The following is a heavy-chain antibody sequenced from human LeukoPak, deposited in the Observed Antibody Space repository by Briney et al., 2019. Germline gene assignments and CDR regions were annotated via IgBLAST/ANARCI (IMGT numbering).Heavy chain of an antibody. Sequence: GESLKISCKGSGYSFTSYWTGWVRQMPGKGLEWMGIIYPGDSDTRYSPSFQGQVTISADKSISTAYLQWSSLKASDTAMYYCARQRHSSWSPGDYWGQGTLVTVSS. CDR1: GYSFTSYW. CDR3: ARQRHSSWSPGDY. D-gene: IGHD6-13*01. J-gene: IGHJ4*02. CDR2: IYPGDSDT. V-gene: IGHV5-51*01.